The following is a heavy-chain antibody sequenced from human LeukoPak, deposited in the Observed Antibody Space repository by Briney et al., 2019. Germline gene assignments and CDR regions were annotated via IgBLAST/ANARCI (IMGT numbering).Heavy chain of an antibody. CDR2: FRPGDSDA. CDR1: GYGFTDYY. Sequence: GESLKISCKASGYGFTDYYIGWVRQMTGKGLEWMGIFRPGDSDARYSPSFQGQVTISADTSTSTAYLQWRSLKASDSAMYYCARLDSGGFYYVPYWGQGTVVTVSS. V-gene: IGHV5-51*01. CDR3: ARLDSGGFYYVPY. D-gene: IGHD3-22*01. J-gene: IGHJ4*02.